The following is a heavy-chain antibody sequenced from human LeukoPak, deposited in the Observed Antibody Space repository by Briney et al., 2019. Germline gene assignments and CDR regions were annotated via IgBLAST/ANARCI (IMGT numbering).Heavy chain of an antibody. D-gene: IGHD3-22*01. Sequence: KPAATLSLTCAVAGSSISSGYYWGWIRQPPGTGLEWIGSIYHSGSTYYNPSLKGRVTISVDTSKNQFSLKLSSVTAADTAVYYCARHDSSSGYYYLDYWGQGTLVTVSS. CDR3: ARHDSSSGYYYLDY. J-gene: IGHJ4*02. V-gene: IGHV4-38-2*01. CDR1: GSSISSGYY. CDR2: IYHSGST.